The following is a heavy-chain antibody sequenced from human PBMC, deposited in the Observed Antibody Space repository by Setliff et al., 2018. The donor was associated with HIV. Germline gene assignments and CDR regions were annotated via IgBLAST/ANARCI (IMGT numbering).Heavy chain of an antibody. CDR1: GGSTSTSGYY. Sequence: PSGTLSLTCTVSGGSTSTSGYYWGWIRQPPGKGREWIGSIYSSGSTYYNPSLKSRVTISVDTSKNQFSLKLKSVTVADTAVYYCATSAESGFGIHWGVFNIWGQGTRVTVSS. CDR3: ATSAESGFGIHWGVFNI. D-gene: IGHD3-10*01. J-gene: IGHJ3*02. V-gene: IGHV4-39*01. CDR2: IYSSGST.